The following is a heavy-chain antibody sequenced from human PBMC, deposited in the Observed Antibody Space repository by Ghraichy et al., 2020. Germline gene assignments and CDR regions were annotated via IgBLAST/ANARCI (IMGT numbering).Heavy chain of an antibody. D-gene: IGHD3-22*01. V-gene: IGHV4-39*01. CDR1: GGSISSSSYY. J-gene: IGHJ4*02. Sequence: SETLSLTCTVSGGSISSSSYYWVRKRQPPGMGLVWIGSIYDSGSTYYNPSLKSRVTIYVDTSKNQFSLRLSSVTAADTAVYYCASSGYYYGADRYCFDYWGQGTLVTVSS. CDR3: ASSGYYYGADRYCFDY. CDR2: IYDSGST.